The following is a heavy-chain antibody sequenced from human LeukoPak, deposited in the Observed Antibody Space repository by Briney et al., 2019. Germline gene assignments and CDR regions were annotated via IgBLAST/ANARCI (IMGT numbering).Heavy chain of an antibody. D-gene: IGHD5-18*01. CDR2: MNPNSGNT. Sequence: GASVKVSCKASGYTFTSYDINWVRQATGQGLEWMGWMNPNSGNTGYAQKFQGRVTITRNTSISTAYMELSSLRSEDTAVYYCARGRPWIQLWLDSAHAFDIWGQGTMVTVSS. V-gene: IGHV1-8*03. CDR1: GYTFTSYD. J-gene: IGHJ3*02. CDR3: ARGRPWIQLWLDSAHAFDI.